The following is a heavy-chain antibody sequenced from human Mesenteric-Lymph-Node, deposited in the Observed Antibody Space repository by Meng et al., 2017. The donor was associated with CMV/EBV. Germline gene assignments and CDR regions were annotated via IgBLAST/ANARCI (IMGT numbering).Heavy chain of an antibody. D-gene: IGHD6-6*01. CDR2: ISPILGIA. CDR1: GSIFNTYT. V-gene: IGHV1-69*02. Sequence: SVKVSCKPSGSIFNTYTLSWVRNAPGQGLEWMGRISPILGIAVYAQTFQGRVTIVADKSTSTAYMEMSGLTSEDTAMYYCAATRGAARPEGFDFWGQGTMVTVSS. J-gene: IGHJ3*01. CDR3: AATRGAARPEGFDF.